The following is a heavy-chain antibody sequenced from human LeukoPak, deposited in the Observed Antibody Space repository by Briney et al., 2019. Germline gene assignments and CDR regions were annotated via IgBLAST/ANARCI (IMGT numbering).Heavy chain of an antibody. Sequence: PGRSLRLSCAASGFTFSSNGIHWVRQAPGKGLEWVAVISYDGRNEYYADSVKGRFTISRDNSKNTLYLQMNSLRAEDTAVYFCAKELQVAGTFDYWGQGTLVTVSS. CDR3: AKELQVAGTFDY. D-gene: IGHD6-19*01. J-gene: IGHJ4*02. CDR1: GFTFSSNG. V-gene: IGHV3-30*18. CDR2: ISYDGRNE.